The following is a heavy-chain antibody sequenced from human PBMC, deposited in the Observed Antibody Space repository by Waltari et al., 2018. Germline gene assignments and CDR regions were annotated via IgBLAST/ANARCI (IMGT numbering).Heavy chain of an antibody. CDR2: ISGSGGST. J-gene: IGHJ4*02. CDR1: GFTFSSYA. V-gene: IGHV3-23*01. Sequence: EVQLLESGGGLVQPGGSLRLSCAASGFTFSSYAMSWVRQAPGKGLEWASAISGSGGSTYYADSVKGRFTISRDNSKNTLYLQMNSLRAEDTAVYYCAKEEDYYDSSGYSAYFDYWGQGTLVTVSS. D-gene: IGHD3-22*01. CDR3: AKEEDYYDSSGYSAYFDY.